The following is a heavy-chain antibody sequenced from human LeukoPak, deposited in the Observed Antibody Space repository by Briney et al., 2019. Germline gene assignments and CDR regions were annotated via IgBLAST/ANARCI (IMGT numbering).Heavy chain of an antibody. V-gene: IGHV4-38-2*01. Sequence: SETQSLTCAVSGYSISNGYYWVWIRQPPGRGLEWIGSLYHSGSAYYNTSLRSRVSMSVDTSKNQFSLTLSFVTAADTAVYYCARQHDSSYYYYIDVWGSGTTVTVSS. CDR2: LYHSGSA. CDR1: GYSISNGYY. J-gene: IGHJ6*03. CDR3: ARQHDSSYYYYIDV.